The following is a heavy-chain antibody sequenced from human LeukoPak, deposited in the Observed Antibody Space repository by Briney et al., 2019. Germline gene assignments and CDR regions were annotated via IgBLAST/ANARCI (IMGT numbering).Heavy chain of an antibody. D-gene: IGHD3-22*01. CDR1: GYTFTSYD. J-gene: IGHJ3*02. CDR2: MYPNSGNT. Sequence: ASVKVSCKASGYTFTSYDISWVRQVNGQGLEWMGWMYPNSGNTAYAQKFQGRVTMTRNTSINTAYMELSGLRSEDTAVYYCARGVINYYDSSGYYTIWGQGTMVAVSS. CDR3: ARGVINYYDSSGYYTI. V-gene: IGHV1-8*01.